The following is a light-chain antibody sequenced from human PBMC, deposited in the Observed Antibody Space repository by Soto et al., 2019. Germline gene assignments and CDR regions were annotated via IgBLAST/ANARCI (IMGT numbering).Light chain of an antibody. CDR3: PQYNNWPSWT. J-gene: IGKJ1*01. Sequence: EIVMTQSPATLSVAPGERATLSCRASQSVSSNLAWYQHKPGQAPRLLIYGASTRATGIPARFSGSGSGTEFTLTISSLQSEDFAVYYCPQYNNWPSWTFGQGTKVEIK. V-gene: IGKV3-15*01. CDR1: QSVSSN. CDR2: GAS.